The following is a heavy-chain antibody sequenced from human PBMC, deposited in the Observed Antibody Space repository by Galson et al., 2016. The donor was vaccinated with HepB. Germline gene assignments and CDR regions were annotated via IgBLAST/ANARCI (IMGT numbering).Heavy chain of an antibody. V-gene: IGHV3-66*01. Sequence: SLRLSCAASEFLVSGHYMSWVRQGPGKGLERVAIIYPAGDTLYAGSVKGRFIISRDSAKNTLYLQMNSLRPGDTGVYYCAKDVTIFGVLNVYALGVWGQGTTVAVSS. CDR2: IYPAGDT. J-gene: IGHJ6*02. CDR1: EFLVSGHY. CDR3: AKDVTIFGVLNVYALGV. D-gene: IGHD3-3*01.